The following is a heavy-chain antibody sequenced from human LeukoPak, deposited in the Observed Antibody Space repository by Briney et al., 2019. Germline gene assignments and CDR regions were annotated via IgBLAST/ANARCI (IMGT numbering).Heavy chain of an antibody. CDR3: ARRLEMATAFDY. Sequence: SETLSLTCTVSGGSISSYYWSWIRQPPGKGLECIGYIYYSGGTNYNPSLKSRVTISVDMSKNQFSLKLSSVTAADTAVYYCARRLEMATAFDYWGQGTLVTVSS. J-gene: IGHJ4*02. CDR2: IYYSGGT. D-gene: IGHD5-24*01. V-gene: IGHV4-59*01. CDR1: GGSISSYY.